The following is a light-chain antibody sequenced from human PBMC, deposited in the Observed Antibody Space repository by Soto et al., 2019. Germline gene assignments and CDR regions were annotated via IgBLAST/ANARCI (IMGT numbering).Light chain of an antibody. J-gene: IGKJ1*01. V-gene: IGKV1-39*01. CDR1: QTIMTY. Sequence: DIQMTQSPSSLSASVGDVVTITCRASQTIMTYLNWYQLKPGKPPRLLIYAASSLQSGVPSRFSGSGSGTDFTLTISSLQPEDFATYSCQQSYNSPQTFGRGTKVDIK. CDR3: QQSYNSPQT. CDR2: AAS.